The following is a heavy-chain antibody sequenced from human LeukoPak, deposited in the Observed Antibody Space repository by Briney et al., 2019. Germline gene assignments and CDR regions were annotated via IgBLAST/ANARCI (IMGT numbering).Heavy chain of an antibody. J-gene: IGHJ5*02. CDR1: GYIFTSYD. CDR3: AREYYDILIGPPKRDWFDP. Sequence: GASVKVSCKASGYIFTSYDINWVRQATGQGLEWMGWMNPNSGNTGYAQKFQGRVTMTRNTSISTAYMELSSLRSEDTAVYYCAREYYDILIGPPKRDWFDPWGQGTLVTVSS. CDR2: MNPNSGNT. V-gene: IGHV1-8*01. D-gene: IGHD3-9*01.